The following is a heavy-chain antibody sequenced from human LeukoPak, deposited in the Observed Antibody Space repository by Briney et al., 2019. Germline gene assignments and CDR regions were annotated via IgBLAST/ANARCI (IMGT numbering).Heavy chain of an antibody. CDR3: ARDAGYSGYENFDY. D-gene: IGHD5-12*01. J-gene: IGHJ4*02. V-gene: IGHV1-69*06. CDR2: IIPIFGTA. Sequence: AASVKVSCKASGGTFSSYAISWVRQAPGQGLEWMGGIIPIFGTANYAQKFQGRVTITADKSTSTAYMELSSLRSEDTAVYYCARDAGYSGYENFDYWGQGTLVTVSS. CDR1: GGTFSSYA.